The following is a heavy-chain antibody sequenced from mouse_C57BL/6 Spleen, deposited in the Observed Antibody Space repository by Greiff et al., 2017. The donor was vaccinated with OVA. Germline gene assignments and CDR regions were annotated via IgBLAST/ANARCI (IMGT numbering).Heavy chain of an antibody. J-gene: IGHJ3*01. CDR2: ISDGGSYT. CDR1: GFTFSSYA. Sequence: EVMLVESGGGLVKPGGSLKLSCAASGFTFSSYAMSWVRQTPEKRLEWVATISDGGSYTYYPDNVKGRFTISRDNAKNNLYLQMSHLKSEDTAMYYCAREAVKAWFAYWGQGTLVTVSA. CDR3: AREAVKAWFAY. V-gene: IGHV5-4*01. D-gene: IGHD1-3*01.